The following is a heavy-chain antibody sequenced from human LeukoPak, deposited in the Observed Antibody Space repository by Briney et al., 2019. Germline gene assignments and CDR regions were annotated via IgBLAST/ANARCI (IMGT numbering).Heavy chain of an antibody. D-gene: IGHD6-19*01. CDR3: ARARSEIAVAGTETLDY. CDR2: IYHSGST. Sequence: PSETLSLTCAVSGGSISSSNWWSWVRQPPGKGLEWIGEIYHSGSTNYNPSLKSRVTISVDKSKNQFSLKLSSVTAADTAVYYCARARSEIAVAGTETLDYWGQGTLVTVSS. V-gene: IGHV4-4*02. CDR1: GGSISSSNW. J-gene: IGHJ4*02.